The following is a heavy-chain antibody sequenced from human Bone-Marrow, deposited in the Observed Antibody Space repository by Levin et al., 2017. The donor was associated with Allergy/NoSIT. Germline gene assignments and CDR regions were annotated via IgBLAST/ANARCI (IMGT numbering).Heavy chain of an antibody. CDR3: ARGMRPTVITGTDASAV. Sequence: PGGSLRLSCVASGFTFSYYNMHWVRQAPGKGLEWVGSISSSTNYIYYTGSLKGRFTISRDNAKNSLYLQMNTLRAEDTAVYYCARGMRPTVITGTDASAVWGQGTVVTVSS. CDR2: ISSSTNYI. V-gene: IGHV3-21*01. J-gene: IGHJ3*01. D-gene: IGHD3-16*02. CDR1: GFTFSYYN.